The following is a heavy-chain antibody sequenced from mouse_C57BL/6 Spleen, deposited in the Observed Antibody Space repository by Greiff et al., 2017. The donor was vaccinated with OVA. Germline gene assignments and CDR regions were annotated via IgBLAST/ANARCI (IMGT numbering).Heavy chain of an antibody. J-gene: IGHJ4*01. V-gene: IGHV4-1*01. Sequence: EVKVIESGGGLVQPGGSLKLSCAASGIDFSRYWMRWVRRAPGKGLEWIGEINPDSSTINYAPSLKDKFIISRDNAKNTLYLQMSKVRSEDTALYYCARLHYYGSSYPSYAMDYWGQGTSVTVSS. D-gene: IGHD1-1*01. CDR1: GIDFSRYW. CDR3: ARLHYYGSSYPSYAMDY. CDR2: INPDSSTI.